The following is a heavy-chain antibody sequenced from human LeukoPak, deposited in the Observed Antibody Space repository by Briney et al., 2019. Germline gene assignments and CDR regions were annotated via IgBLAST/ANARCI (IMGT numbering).Heavy chain of an antibody. CDR3: ARGYFAQQHHYYYYGMDV. CDR2: IYTSGST. V-gene: IGHV4-4*07. CDR1: GGSISSYY. J-gene: IGHJ6*02. D-gene: IGHD6-13*01. Sequence: SETLSLTCTVSGGSISSYYWSWIRQPAGKGLEWIGRIYTSGSTNYNPSLKSRVTMSVDTSKNQFSLKLSSVTAADTAVYYCARGYFAQQHHYYYYGMDVWGQGTTVTVSS.